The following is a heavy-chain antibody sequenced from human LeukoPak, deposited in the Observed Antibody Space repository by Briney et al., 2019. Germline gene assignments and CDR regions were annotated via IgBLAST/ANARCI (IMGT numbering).Heavy chain of an antibody. CDR3: ARRNDFGI. CDR1: GVSISNNY. V-gene: IGHV4-59*08. CDR2: IYYSGST. J-gene: IGHJ3*02. Sequence: SETLSLTCTVSGVSISNNYWSWIRQPPGKGLEWIGYIYYSGSTNYNPSLKSRVTISIDTSKNQFSLKLTSVTAADTAVYYCARRNDFGIWGQGTMVTVSS.